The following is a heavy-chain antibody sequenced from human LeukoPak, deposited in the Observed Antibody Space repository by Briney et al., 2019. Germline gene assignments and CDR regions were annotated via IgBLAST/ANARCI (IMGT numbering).Heavy chain of an antibody. D-gene: IGHD4-17*01. V-gene: IGHV1-18*01. CDR3: ARGDDYGDYWGLY. Sequence: VASVKVSCKASGYTFTTYGISWVRQAPGQGLEWMGWISAYNGNTNYAQKLQGRVTMTTDTSTSTAYMELRSLISDDAAVYYCARGDDYGDYWGLYWGQGTLVTVSS. CDR1: GYTFTTYG. CDR2: ISAYNGNT. J-gene: IGHJ4*02.